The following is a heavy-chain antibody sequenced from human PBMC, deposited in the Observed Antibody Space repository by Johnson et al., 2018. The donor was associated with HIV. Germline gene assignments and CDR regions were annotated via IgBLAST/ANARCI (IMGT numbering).Heavy chain of an antibody. Sequence: VLLVESGGGLVQPGRSLRLSCAASGFTFDDYAMHWVRQAPGKGLEWVSGISWNSGSIGYADSVKGRFTISRDNAKNSLYLQMNSLRAEDTAVYYCARATWSDDAFDIWGQGTMVTVSS. CDR3: ARATWSDDAFDI. J-gene: IGHJ3*02. D-gene: IGHD2-8*01. CDR2: ISWNSGSI. CDR1: GFTFDDYA. V-gene: IGHV3-9*01.